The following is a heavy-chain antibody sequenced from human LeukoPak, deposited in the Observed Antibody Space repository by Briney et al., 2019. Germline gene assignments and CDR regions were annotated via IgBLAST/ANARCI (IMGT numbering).Heavy chain of an antibody. D-gene: IGHD3-3*01. J-gene: IGHJ5*02. V-gene: IGHV1-2*02. CDR2: INPNSGGT. CDR1: GYAFTDYY. CDR3: AREAITIFGLVRTQTTKGPHRFDP. Sequence: GASVKVSCKTSGYAFTDYYMHWVRQAPGQGLEWMGWINPNSGGTFYGQTFQGRVTMTRDTSISTAYMELSSLTSEDTAVYYCAREAITIFGLVRTQTTKGPHRFDPWGQGTLVTVSS.